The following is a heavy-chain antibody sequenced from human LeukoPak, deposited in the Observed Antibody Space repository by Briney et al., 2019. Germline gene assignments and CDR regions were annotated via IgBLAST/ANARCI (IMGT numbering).Heavy chain of an antibody. CDR2: ICYSGST. V-gene: IGHV4-59*01. D-gene: IGHD1-26*01. CDR1: GGSIISDY. Sequence: SETLSLTCTVSGGSIISDYWSWFRQPPGKGLEWVGYICYSGSTNYNPSLTRRVTILVDTSKNQFSLKLSSVTAADTAVYYCARWTYSGSYYYMDVWGKGATVTVSS. J-gene: IGHJ6*03. CDR3: ARWTYSGSYYYMDV.